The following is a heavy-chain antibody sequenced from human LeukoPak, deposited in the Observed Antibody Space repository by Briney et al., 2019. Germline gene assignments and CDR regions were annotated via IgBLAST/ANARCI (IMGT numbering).Heavy chain of an antibody. CDR2: TYYRSKWYN. CDR3: ARVRTYYYDSSGYYLFDY. Sequence: SQTLSLTCAISGDSVSSNSAAWNWIRQSPSRGLEWLGRTYYRSKWYNDYAVSVKSRITINPDTSKNQFSLQLNSVTPEDTAVYYCARVRTYYYDSSGYYLFDYWGQGTLVTVSS. J-gene: IGHJ4*02. V-gene: IGHV6-1*01. CDR1: GDSVSSNSAA. D-gene: IGHD3-22*01.